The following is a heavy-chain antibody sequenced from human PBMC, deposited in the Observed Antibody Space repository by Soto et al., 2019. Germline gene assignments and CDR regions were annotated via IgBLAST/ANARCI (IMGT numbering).Heavy chain of an antibody. CDR1: GFSFRSYG. J-gene: IGHJ4*02. CDR3: AKRGESGSYDY. D-gene: IGHD1-26*01. Sequence: PGGSLRLSCASSGFSFRSYGMHWVRQAPGKGLEWVAVISYDGSNKYYADSVKGRFTISRDNSKNTLYLQMNSLRAEDTAVYYCAKRGESGSYDYWGQGTLVTVPS. CDR2: ISYDGSNK. V-gene: IGHV3-30*18.